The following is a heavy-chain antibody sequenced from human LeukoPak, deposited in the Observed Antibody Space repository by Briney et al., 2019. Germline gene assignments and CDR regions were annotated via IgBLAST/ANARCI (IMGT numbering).Heavy chain of an antibody. CDR3: ARGSGYSSSWYEAYYFDY. D-gene: IGHD6-13*01. V-gene: IGHV4-39*07. CDR1: GGSISSSSYY. Sequence: PSETLSLTCTVSGGSISSSSYYWGWIRQPPGKGLEWIGSIYYSGSTYYNPSLKSRVTISVDTSKNQFSLKLSSVTAADTAVYYCARGSGYSSSWYEAYYFDYWGQGTLVTVSS. J-gene: IGHJ4*02. CDR2: IYYSGST.